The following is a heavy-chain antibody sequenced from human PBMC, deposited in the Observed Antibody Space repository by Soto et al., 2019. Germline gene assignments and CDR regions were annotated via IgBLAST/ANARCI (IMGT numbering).Heavy chain of an antibody. J-gene: IGHJ6*02. CDR3: ARDKRGSLGGMDV. D-gene: IGHD3-10*01. CDR1: GGTFSSYA. CDR2: IIPIFGTA. V-gene: IGHV1-69*13. Sequence: SVKVSCKASGGTFSSYAISCVRQAPGQGLEWMGGIIPIFGTANYAQKFQGRVTITADESTSTAYMELSSLRSEDTAVYYCARDKRGSLGGMDVWGQGTTVTVSS.